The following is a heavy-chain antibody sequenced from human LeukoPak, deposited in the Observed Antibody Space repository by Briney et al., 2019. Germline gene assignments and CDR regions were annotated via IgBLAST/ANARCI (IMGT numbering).Heavy chain of an antibody. V-gene: IGHV3-11*01. CDR2: ISSSGSTI. CDR1: GFTFSDYY. Sequence: GGSLRPSCAASGFTFSDYYMSWIRQAPGKGLEWVSYISSSGSTIYYADSVKGRFTISRDNAKNSLYLQMNSLRAEDTAVYYCARDKYYDSSGIIDYWGQGTLVTVSS. D-gene: IGHD3-22*01. J-gene: IGHJ4*02. CDR3: ARDKYYDSSGIIDY.